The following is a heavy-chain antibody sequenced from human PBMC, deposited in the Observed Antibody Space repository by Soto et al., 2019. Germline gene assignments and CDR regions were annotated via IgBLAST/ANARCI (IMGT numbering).Heavy chain of an antibody. V-gene: IGHV1-3*01. CDR3: ARDLMRYSSGWYGDNWFDP. D-gene: IGHD6-19*01. Sequence: GASVKVSCKASGYTFTSYAMHWVRQAPGQRLEWMGWINAGNGNTKYSQKFQGRVTITRDTSASTAYMELSSLRSEDTAVYYCARDLMRYSSGWYGDNWFDPWGQGTLVTVSS. CDR1: GYTFTSYA. CDR2: INAGNGNT. J-gene: IGHJ5*02.